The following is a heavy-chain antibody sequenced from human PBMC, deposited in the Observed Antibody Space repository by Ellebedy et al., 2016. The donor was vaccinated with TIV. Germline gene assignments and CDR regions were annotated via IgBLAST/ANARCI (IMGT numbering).Heavy chain of an antibody. CDR2: INHSGST. CDR1: GGSFSGYY. D-gene: IGHD3-10*01. CDR3: ARVLVVTMVRGVKGAFDI. Sequence: SETLSLTCAVYGGSFSGYYWSWIRQPPGKGLEWIGEINHSGSTNYNPSLKSRVTISVDTSKNQFSLKLSSVTAADTAVYYCARVLVVTMVRGVKGAFDIWGQGTMVTVSS. V-gene: IGHV4-34*01. J-gene: IGHJ3*02.